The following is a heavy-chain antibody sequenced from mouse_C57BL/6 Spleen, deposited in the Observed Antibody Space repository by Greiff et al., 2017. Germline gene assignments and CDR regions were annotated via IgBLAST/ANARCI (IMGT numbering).Heavy chain of an antibody. CDR3: AREVYDYDSPWFAY. V-gene: IGHV3-6*01. CDR2: ISYNGSN. Sequence: VQLQQSGPGLVKPSQSLSLTCSVTGYSITSGYYWNWIRQFPGNKLEWMGYISYNGSNNYNPSLKNRIPITRDTSNNQFFLKLNSVTTEDTATYYCAREVYDYDSPWFAYWGQGTLVTVSA. D-gene: IGHD2-4*01. J-gene: IGHJ3*01. CDR1: GYSITSGYY.